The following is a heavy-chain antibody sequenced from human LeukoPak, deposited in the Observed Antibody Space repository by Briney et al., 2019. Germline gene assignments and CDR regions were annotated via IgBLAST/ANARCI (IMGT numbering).Heavy chain of an antibody. Sequence: PGGSLRLSCAASGFTFDDYAMHWVRQAPGKGLEWVSGISWNSGSIGYADSVKGRFTISRDNAKNSLYLQMNSLRAEDTALYYCAKDMGLLGSGSYSRGLYYYYYYGMDVWGQGTTVTVSS. D-gene: IGHD3-10*01. J-gene: IGHJ6*02. CDR2: ISWNSGSI. CDR1: GFTFDDYA. CDR3: AKDMGLLGSGSYSRGLYYYYYYGMDV. V-gene: IGHV3-9*01.